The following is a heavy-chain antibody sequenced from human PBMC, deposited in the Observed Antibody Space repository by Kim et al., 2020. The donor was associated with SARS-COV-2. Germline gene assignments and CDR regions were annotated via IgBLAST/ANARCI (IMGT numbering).Heavy chain of an antibody. J-gene: IGHJ4*02. CDR1: GYTFTSYA. D-gene: IGHD3-10*01. V-gene: IGHV1-3*01. Sequence: ASVKVSCKASGYTFTSYAMHWVRQAPGQRLEWMGWINAGNGNTKYSQKFQGRVTITRDTSASTAYMELSSLRSEDTAVYYCARGGVLWFGELLPLGYWGQGTLVTVSS. CDR3: ARGGVLWFGELLPLGY. CDR2: INAGNGNT.